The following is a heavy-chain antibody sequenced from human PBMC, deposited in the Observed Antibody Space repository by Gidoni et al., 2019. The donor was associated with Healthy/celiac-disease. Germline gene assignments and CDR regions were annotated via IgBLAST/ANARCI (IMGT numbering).Heavy chain of an antibody. D-gene: IGHD4-17*01. CDR1: RFPFSSSR. Sequence: EVQLVESGGGLVTPGGSLRLSCAASRFPFSSSRMNWVRQAPGKGLQWVSSISSSSSYIYYADSVKGRFTISRDNAKNSLYLQMNSLRAEDTAVYYCARDPRAYGDYVGSRLVGYWGQGTLVTVSS. CDR3: ARDPRAYGDYVGSRLVGY. J-gene: IGHJ4*02. V-gene: IGHV3-21*01. CDR2: ISSSSSYI.